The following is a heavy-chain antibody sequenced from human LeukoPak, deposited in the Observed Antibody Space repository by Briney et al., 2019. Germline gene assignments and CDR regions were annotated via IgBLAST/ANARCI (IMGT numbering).Heavy chain of an antibody. CDR2: IKQDGSEE. CDR3: AKAITYSSTLIDS. CDR1: GFTFSNYW. D-gene: IGHD6-13*01. J-gene: IGHJ4*02. V-gene: IGHV3-7*05. Sequence: GGSLRLSCAASGFTFSNYWMSWVRQAPGKGLEWVANIKQDGSEEYYVDSVKGRFTISRDNAKTSLYLQMNSLRAEDSAVYYCAKAITYSSTLIDSWGQGTLVTVSS.